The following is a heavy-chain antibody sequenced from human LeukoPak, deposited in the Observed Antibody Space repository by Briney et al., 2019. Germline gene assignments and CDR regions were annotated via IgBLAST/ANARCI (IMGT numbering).Heavy chain of an antibody. D-gene: IGHD3-22*01. J-gene: IGHJ4*02. V-gene: IGHV1-2*06. CDR2: INPNSGGT. Sequence: ASVKASCKASGYTFTGYYMHWVRQAPGQGLERMGRINPNSGGTNYAQKFQGRVTMTRDTSISTAYMELSRLRSDDTAVYYCARDAPGYDSSGYADYWGQGTLVTVSS. CDR1: GYTFTGYY. CDR3: ARDAPGYDSSGYADY.